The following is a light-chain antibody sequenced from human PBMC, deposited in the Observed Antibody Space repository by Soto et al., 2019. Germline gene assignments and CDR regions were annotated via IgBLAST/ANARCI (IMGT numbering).Light chain of an antibody. V-gene: IGLV6-57*01. CDR2: EDD. J-gene: IGLJ3*02. CDR1: TGSIASHY. Sequence: NFMLTQPHSVSESPGKTVTISCTRTTGSIASHYVQWYQQRPGSSPTTVIFEDDQRPSGVPDRFSGSIDISSNSASLTISGLKTDDEADYYCQSYDTNDEEVFGGGTKLTVL. CDR3: QSYDTNDEEV.